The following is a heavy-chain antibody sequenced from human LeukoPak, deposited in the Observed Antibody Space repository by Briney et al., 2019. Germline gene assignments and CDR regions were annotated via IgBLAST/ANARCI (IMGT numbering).Heavy chain of an antibody. J-gene: IGHJ4*02. CDR1: GFTFSNAW. Sequence: PGGSLRLSCAASGFTFSNAWMNWVRQAPGKGLEWVGRIKSKTDGGTTDYAAPVKGRFTISRDDSKNTLYLQMNSLKTEDTAVYYCTTGIVVVTANSVDYWGQGTLVTVSS. CDR3: TTGIVVVTANSVDY. V-gene: IGHV3-15*07. D-gene: IGHD2-21*02. CDR2: IKSKTDGGTT.